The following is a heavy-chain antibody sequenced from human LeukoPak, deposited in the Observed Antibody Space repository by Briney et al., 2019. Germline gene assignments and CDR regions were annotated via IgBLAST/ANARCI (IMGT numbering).Heavy chain of an antibody. CDR2: IYYSGST. CDR3: ARGLSPLDIVATSYFDY. V-gene: IGHV4-31*11. D-gene: IGHD5-12*01. CDR1: GGSFSGYY. J-gene: IGHJ4*02. Sequence: SETLSLTCAVYGGSFSGYYWSWIRQHPGKGLEWIGYIYYSGSTYYNPSLKSRVTISVDTSKNQFSLKLSSVTAADTAVYYCARGLSPLDIVATSYFDYWGQGTLVTVSS.